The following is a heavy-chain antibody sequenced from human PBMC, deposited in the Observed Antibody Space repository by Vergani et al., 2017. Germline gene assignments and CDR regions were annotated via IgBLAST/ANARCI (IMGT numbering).Heavy chain of an antibody. CDR2: IDHTGRP. Sequence: QVQLQQWGGGLLKPSETLSLTCVVNGGSFTSYHWTWIRPSPGEVLEWVGDIDHTGRPYYNPSLKSRLTMSVYKSRNQFSLTLNSVTATDTAIYFCARVNTETNGHLYYYDYMDVWGQGTAVTVS. CDR1: GGSFTSYH. V-gene: IGHV4-34*01. D-gene: IGHD4-11*01. CDR3: ARVNTETNGHLYYYDYMDV. J-gene: IGHJ6*03.